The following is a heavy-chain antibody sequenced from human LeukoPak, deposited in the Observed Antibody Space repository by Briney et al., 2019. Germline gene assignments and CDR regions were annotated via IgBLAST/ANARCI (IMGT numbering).Heavy chain of an antibody. CDR1: GFTFDDYA. Sequence: GGSLRLSCAASGFTFDDYAMHWVRQAPGKGLEWVSGISWNSGSIGYADSVKGRFTISRDNAKNSLYLQMNSLRAEDTAVYYCGRDLGGRSGLWGQGTLVTVSS. J-gene: IGHJ4*02. V-gene: IGHV3-9*01. CDR2: ISWNSGSI. CDR3: GRDLGGRSGL. D-gene: IGHD1-26*01.